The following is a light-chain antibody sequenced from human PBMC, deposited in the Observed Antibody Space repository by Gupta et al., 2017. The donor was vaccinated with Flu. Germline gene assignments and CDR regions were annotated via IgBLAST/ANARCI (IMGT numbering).Light chain of an antibody. J-gene: IGKJ4*01. CDR3: CQSYSNRLT. CDR1: EIINTY. CDR2: VAS. V-gene: IGKV1-39*01. Sequence: PSSLSASVGDRVTITCRASEIINTYLNSYQQKPGKAPKLLIYVASHLQSAVRSPFSGSGSGRDFSLSISRVLREDFATYCCCQSYSNRLTFGGGTKMEI.